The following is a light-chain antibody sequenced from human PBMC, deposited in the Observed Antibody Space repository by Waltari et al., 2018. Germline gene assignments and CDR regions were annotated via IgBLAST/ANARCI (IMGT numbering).Light chain of an antibody. CDR2: EVS. J-gene: IGLJ3*02. CDR1: SSDVGGYNY. V-gene: IGLV2-8*01. Sequence: QSALTPPPSASGSPGQSVTISCTGTSSDVGGYNYVSWYQQHPGKAPKLMLYEVSKRPSGVPDRFSGSKSGNTASLTVSGLQAEDEADYYCSSYAGSNNLRVFGGGTKLTVL. CDR3: SSYAGSNNLRV.